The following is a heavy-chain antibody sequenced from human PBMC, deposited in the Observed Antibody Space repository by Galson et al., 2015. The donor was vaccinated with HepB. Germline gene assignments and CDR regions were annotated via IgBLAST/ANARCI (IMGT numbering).Heavy chain of an antibody. CDR3: AKDDSSGYYNYYFDY. V-gene: IGHV3-23*01. J-gene: IGHJ4*02. CDR2: ISGSGGST. Sequence: SLRLSCAASGFTFSSYAMSWVRQAPGKGLEWVSAISGSGGSTYYADSVKGRFTISRDNSKNTLYLQMNSLRAEDTAVYYCAKDDSSGYYNYYFDYWGQGTLVTVSS. D-gene: IGHD3-22*01. CDR1: GFTFSSYA.